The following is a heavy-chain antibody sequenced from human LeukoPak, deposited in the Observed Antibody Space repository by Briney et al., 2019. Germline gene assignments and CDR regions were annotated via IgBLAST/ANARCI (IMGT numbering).Heavy chain of an antibody. Sequence: GSLRLSCAASGFTFSSYGMHWVRQAPGKGLEWVAFIRYDGSNKYYADSVKGRFTISRDNSKNTLYLQMNSLRAEDTAVYYCARGLGSPVPTWFDPWGQGTLVTVSS. V-gene: IGHV3-30*02. CDR2: IRYDGSNK. CDR3: ARGLGSPVPTWFDP. CDR1: GFTFSSYG. D-gene: IGHD3-16*01. J-gene: IGHJ5*02.